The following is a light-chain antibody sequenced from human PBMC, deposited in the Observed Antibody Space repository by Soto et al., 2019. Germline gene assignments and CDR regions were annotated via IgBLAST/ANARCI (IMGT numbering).Light chain of an antibody. CDR1: QSISSN. J-gene: IGKJ4*01. CDR3: QQYNNWPRAT. CDR2: RTS. V-gene: IGKV3-15*01. Sequence: EIVRTQSPATLSVSPGERATLSCRASQSISSNLAWYQQKPCQAHRLLMFRTSSRATGFPARFSGSGSGTEFNLTISSLQSEDFGVYYCQQYNNWPRATCGGGTKVDIK.